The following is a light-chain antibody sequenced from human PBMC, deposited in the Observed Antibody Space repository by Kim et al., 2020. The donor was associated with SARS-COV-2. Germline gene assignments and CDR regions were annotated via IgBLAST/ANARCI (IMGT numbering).Light chain of an antibody. CDR2: HAS. CDR1: QIVRANY. V-gene: IGKV3-20*01. J-gene: IGKJ5*01. CDR3: QHYDSLRIT. Sequence: EIVLTQSPGTLSLSPGERATLSCTASQIVRANYVAWYQRRSGQAPRLLIYHASIRATGIPDRFSGSVSGADFTLTISRLEPEDFAVYYCQHYDSLRITFGQGTRLEIK.